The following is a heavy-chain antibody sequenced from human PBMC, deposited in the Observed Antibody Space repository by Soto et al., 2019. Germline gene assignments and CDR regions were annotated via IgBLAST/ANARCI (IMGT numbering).Heavy chain of an antibody. CDR3: ARVYSGGSSDS. Sequence: LSLTCAVSGGSITSNNWWSWVRQPPGKGLEWIGEIFHSGSTYYNPSLKARVTISVDKSKNQFSLKLSSVTAADTAVYYCARVYSGGSSDSGGQETLVTSPS. V-gene: IGHV4-4*02. CDR2: IFHSGST. J-gene: IGHJ4*02. D-gene: IGHD1-26*01. CDR1: GGSITSNNW.